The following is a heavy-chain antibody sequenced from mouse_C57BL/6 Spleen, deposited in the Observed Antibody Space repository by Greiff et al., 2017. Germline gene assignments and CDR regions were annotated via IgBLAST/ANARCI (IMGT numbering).Heavy chain of an antibody. Sequence: QVQLKQPGAELVKPGASVKMSCKASGYTFTSYWITWVKQRPGQGLEWIGDIYPGSGSTNYNEKFKSKATLTVDTSSSTAYMQLSSLTSEYSAVYYCARGTYYGSSSFAYWGQGTLVTVAA. CDR3: ARGTYYGSSSFAY. CDR1: GYTFTSYW. J-gene: IGHJ3*01. CDR2: IYPGSGST. D-gene: IGHD1-1*01. V-gene: IGHV1-55*01.